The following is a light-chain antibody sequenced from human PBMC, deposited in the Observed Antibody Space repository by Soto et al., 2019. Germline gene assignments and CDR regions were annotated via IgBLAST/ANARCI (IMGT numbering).Light chain of an antibody. V-gene: IGLV3-21*02. Sequence: SYELTQPPSVSVAPGQTARITCGGNNIGSKRVHWYQQKPGQAPVVVVYDDSDRPSGIPERLFGSNSGNTATLAIRRVEAGDEADYYCQVWDRRSDHVVFGGGTKLTVL. CDR3: QVWDRRSDHVV. CDR1: NIGSKR. J-gene: IGLJ2*01. CDR2: DDS.